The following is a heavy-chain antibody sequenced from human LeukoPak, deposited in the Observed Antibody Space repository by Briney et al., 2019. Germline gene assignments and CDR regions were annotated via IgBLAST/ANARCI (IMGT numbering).Heavy chain of an antibody. D-gene: IGHD4-17*01. CDR1: GGSISSGSYY. Sequence: SQTLSLACTVSGGSISSGSYYWGWIRQPAGKGLEWIGRIYTSESTIYNPSLKSRVTISVYTSKNQFSLRLSSVTAADTAVYYCARERINYGDYPIDYWGQGTLVTVSS. V-gene: IGHV4-61*02. CDR2: IYTSEST. J-gene: IGHJ4*02. CDR3: ARERINYGDYPIDY.